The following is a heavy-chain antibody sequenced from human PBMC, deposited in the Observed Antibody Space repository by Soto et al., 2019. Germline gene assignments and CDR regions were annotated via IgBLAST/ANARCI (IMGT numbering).Heavy chain of an antibody. Sequence: GGSLRLSCAASGFTFSSYSMNWVRQAPGKGLKWVTSISSSSSYIYYADSVKGRFTISRDNAKNSLYLQMNSLRAEDTVVFFCASDRDIGAAGYYYGMDVSGQGTTVTVSS. D-gene: IGHD2-15*01. CDR1: GFTFSSYS. J-gene: IGHJ6*02. V-gene: IGHV3-21*01. CDR2: ISSSSSYI. CDR3: ASDRDIGAAGYYYGMDV.